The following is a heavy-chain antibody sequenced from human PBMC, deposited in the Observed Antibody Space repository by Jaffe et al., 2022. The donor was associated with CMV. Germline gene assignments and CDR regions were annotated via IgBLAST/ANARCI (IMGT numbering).Heavy chain of an antibody. CDR1: GGSISSSNW. CDR2: IYHSGST. J-gene: IGHJ6*03. D-gene: IGHD5-18*01. V-gene: IGHV4-4*02. Sequence: QVQLQESGPGLVKPSGTLSLTCAVSGGSISSSNWWSWVRQPPGKGLEWIGEIYHSGSTNYNPSLKSRVTISVDKSKNQFSLKLSSVTAADTAVYYCARGTEQRSRLPHYYYYYMDVWGKGTTVTVSS. CDR3: ARGTEQRSRLPHYYYYYMDV.